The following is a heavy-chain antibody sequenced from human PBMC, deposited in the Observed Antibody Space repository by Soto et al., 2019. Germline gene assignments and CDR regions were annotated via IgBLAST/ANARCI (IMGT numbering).Heavy chain of an antibody. CDR3: ARHRIVAGYCSVGSCSDWFEP. Sequence: GESLKISCKGSGYSFTSYWIGWVRQMPGKGLEWMGIIYPGDSDTRYSPSFQGQVTISADKSISTAYLQWSSLKASDTAMYYCARHRIVAGYCSVGSCSDWFEPWGQRTLVTVS. CDR2: IYPGDSDT. J-gene: IGHJ5*02. D-gene: IGHD2-15*01. CDR1: GYSFTSYW. V-gene: IGHV5-51*01.